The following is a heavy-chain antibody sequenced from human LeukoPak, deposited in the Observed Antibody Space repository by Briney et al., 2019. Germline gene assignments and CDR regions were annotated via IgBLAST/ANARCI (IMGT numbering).Heavy chain of an antibody. CDR1: GGSISSGSYY. V-gene: IGHV4-61*02. Sequence: SQTLSLTCTVSGGSISSGSYYWSWIRQPAGKGLEWIGRIYTSGSTNYNPSLKSRVTISVDKSKNQFSLKLNSVTAADTAVYYCARAGQGYCSSASCFLSLDYWGQGTLVTVSS. J-gene: IGHJ4*02. CDR3: ARAGQGYCSSASCFLSLDY. D-gene: IGHD2-2*01. CDR2: IYTSGST.